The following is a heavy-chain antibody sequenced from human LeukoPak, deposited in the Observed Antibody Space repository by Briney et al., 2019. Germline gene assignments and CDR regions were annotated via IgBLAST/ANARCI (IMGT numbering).Heavy chain of an antibody. J-gene: IGHJ4*02. CDR3: ARDLTSEDTAMVSDY. V-gene: IGHV1-18*01. D-gene: IGHD5-18*01. CDR1: GYTFTSYG. CDR2: ISAYNGNT. Sequence: ASVKVSCKASGYTFTSYGISWVRQAPGQGLEWMGWISAYNGNTNYAQKLQGRVTMATDTSTSTAYMELRSLRSDDTAVYYCARDLTSEDTAMVSDYWGQGTLVTVSS.